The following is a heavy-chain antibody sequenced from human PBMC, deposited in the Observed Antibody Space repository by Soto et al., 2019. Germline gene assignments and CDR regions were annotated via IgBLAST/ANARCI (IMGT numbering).Heavy chain of an antibody. J-gene: IGHJ4*02. D-gene: IGHD6-19*01. CDR3: ARGVAGSGFDL. V-gene: IGHV6-1*01. CDR2: TYYRSNWRH. CDR1: GDSVSSNTAA. Sequence: SQTLSLTCAISGDSVSSNTAAWNWIRSSPSRGLEWLGRTYYRSNWRHDYAVSVKSRITVNPDTSKNHFSLQLNSVTPDDTAVYYCARGVAGSGFDLWGQGTLVTVSS.